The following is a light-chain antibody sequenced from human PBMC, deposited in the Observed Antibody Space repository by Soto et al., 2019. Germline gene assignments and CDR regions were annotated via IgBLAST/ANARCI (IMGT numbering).Light chain of an antibody. V-gene: IGKV3-20*01. Sequence: EIVLTQSPGTLSLSPGERATLFCRASQSVDSSYSAWYQQKPGQAPRLLIYAASSRAAGVPDRFGGSGSGTDFTLTISRLEPEDFAVYYCQQYGASFLTFGQGTRLEIK. CDR1: QSVDSSY. CDR3: QQYGASFLT. CDR2: AAS. J-gene: IGKJ5*01.